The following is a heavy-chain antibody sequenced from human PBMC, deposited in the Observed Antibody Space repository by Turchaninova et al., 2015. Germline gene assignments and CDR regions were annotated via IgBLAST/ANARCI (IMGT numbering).Heavy chain of an antibody. D-gene: IGHD2-15*01. CDR2: LYPRGNP. V-gene: IGHV4-31*03. J-gene: IGHJ6*02. CDR3: AAHLATRGGSYYYGMDV. Sequence: QVQLQEWGPGLVKPSQTLSLTCNVSGVSISSGGYYFIWVRKHPVKVLEWIGYLYPRGNPHFHPSPKHRRILSVDTLCQLFPLNLSFGTAAELAVYYCAAHLATRGGSYYYGMDVWGLGTAVTVAS. CDR1: GVSISSGGYY.